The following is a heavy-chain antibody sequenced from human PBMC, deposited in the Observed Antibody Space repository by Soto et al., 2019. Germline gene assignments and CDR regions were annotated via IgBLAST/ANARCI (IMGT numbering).Heavy chain of an antibody. J-gene: IGHJ4*02. CDR1: GLLLSTYG. CDR3: ESDQEVGAVTAILYY. V-gene: IGHV3-30*03. Sequence: LRLSCAASGLLLSTYGIHWVRLAPGKGLEWVAVISYYGSNKFYADSVRGRFTISRDKPKNTLYLQMNRLRAENTAVYYCESDQEVGAVTAILYYWGEGSVVTVSS. CDR2: ISYYGSNK. D-gene: IGHD2-21*02.